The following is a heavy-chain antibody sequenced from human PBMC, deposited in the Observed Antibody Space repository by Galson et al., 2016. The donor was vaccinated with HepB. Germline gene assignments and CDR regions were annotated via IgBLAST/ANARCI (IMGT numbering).Heavy chain of an antibody. CDR2: IYSGGST. V-gene: IGHV3-66*01. Sequence: FLRLSCAASGFTFSTYAMSWVRQAPGKGLEWVSVIYSGGSTYYADSVKGRFTISRDNAKNTLYLQMSSLRAEDTAVYYCTRSQDYHPDFWGQGTLVTVSS. D-gene: IGHD4-11*01. CDR3: TRSQDYHPDF. J-gene: IGHJ4*02. CDR1: GFTFSTYA.